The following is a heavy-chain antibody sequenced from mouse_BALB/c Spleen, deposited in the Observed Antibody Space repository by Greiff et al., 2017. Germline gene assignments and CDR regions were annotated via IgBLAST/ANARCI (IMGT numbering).Heavy chain of an antibody. D-gene: IGHD2-2*01. J-gene: IGHJ4*01. V-gene: IGHV2-9*02. Sequence: VKLMESGPGLVAPSQSLSITCTVSGFSLTSYGVHWVRQPPGKGLEWLGVIWAGGSTNYNSALMSRLSISKDNSKSQVFLKMNSLQTDDTAMYYCARDGRVYYGYDDAMDYWGQGTSVTVSS. CDR3: ARDGRVYYGYDDAMDY. CDR1: GFSLTSYG. CDR2: IWAGGST.